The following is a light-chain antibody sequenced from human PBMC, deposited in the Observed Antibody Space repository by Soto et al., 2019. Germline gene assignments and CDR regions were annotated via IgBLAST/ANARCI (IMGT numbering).Light chain of an antibody. CDR2: GNS. V-gene: IGLV1-40*01. CDR3: QSYDSSLSGSV. CDR1: SSNIGAGYD. Sequence: QSVLTQPPSVSGAPGQRVTISCTGSSSNIGAGYDVHWYPQLPGTAPKLPIYGNSNRPSGVPDRFSGSKSGTSASLAITGLQAEDEADYYCQSYDSSLSGSVFGGWTKLTVL. J-gene: IGLJ2*01.